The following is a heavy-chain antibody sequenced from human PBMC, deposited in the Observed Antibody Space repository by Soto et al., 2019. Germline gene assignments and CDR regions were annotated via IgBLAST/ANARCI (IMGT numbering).Heavy chain of an antibody. CDR2: INGGGGTT. CDR1: GFTFSSYA. D-gene: IGHD2-8*01. CDR3: AKVVCTSNCYDY. V-gene: IGHV3-23*01. J-gene: IGHJ4*02. Sequence: GGSLRLSCTASGFTFSSYAVSWVRQAPGKGLEWVSSINGGGGTTNYADSVKGRFTISRDNSKNTLYLQMNSLRAEDTAVYFCAKVVCTSNCYDYWGQGTLVTVSS.